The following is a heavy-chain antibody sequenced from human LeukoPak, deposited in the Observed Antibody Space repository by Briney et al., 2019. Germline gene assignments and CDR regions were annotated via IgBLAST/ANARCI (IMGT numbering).Heavy chain of an antibody. CDR2: IYPSDSDT. D-gene: IGHD6-19*01. V-gene: IGHV5-51*01. CDR1: LYSFTNYW. CDR3: ARHRPGYSGGPYYFDS. Sequence: GESLKISCEGSLYSFTNYWIAWVRQMPGKGLEWMGIIYPSDSDTIYSPSFQGQVTISADRSIDTAYLQWSSLKASDTAIYYCARHRPGYSGGPYYFDSWGQGTPVTVSS. J-gene: IGHJ4*02.